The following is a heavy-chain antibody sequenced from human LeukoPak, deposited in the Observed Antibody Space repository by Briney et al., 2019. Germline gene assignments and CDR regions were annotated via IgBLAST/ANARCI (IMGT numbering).Heavy chain of an antibody. J-gene: IGHJ4*02. D-gene: IGHD3-3*01. CDR2: IYYSGTT. Sequence: PSETLSLTCTVSGGSISSNSYNWGWIRQPPGKGLERIGYIYYSGTTNYNPSLKSRVTISVDTSKNQFSLKLSSVTAADTAVYYCAETYYDFWSGYYEGEGYFDYWGQGTLVTVSS. V-gene: IGHV4-61*05. CDR3: AETYYDFWSGYYEGEGYFDY. CDR1: GGSISSNSYN.